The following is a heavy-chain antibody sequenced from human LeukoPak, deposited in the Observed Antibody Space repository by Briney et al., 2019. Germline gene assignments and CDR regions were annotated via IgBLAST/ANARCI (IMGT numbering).Heavy chain of an antibody. D-gene: IGHD1-1*01. CDR1: GFSVTNNY. CDR3: ARGANAQTPN. Sequence: GGSLRLSCAVSGFSVTNNYMSWVRQAPGKGLEWVSVIYTGGTPYYADSVKGRFTISRDNSKNTLYLQMNNLRAEDTAVYYCARGANAQTPNWGQGTLVTVSS. V-gene: IGHV3-66*01. J-gene: IGHJ4*02. CDR2: IYTGGTP.